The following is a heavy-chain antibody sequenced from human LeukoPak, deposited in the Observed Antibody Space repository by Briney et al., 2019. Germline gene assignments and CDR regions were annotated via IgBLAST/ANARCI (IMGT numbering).Heavy chain of an antibody. J-gene: IGHJ5*02. Sequence: ASVKVSCKASGYTFTGYYMHWVRQAPGQGLEWMGWINPNSGGTNYAQKFQGRVTMTRDTSISTAYMELSRLRSDDTAVCYCASALNYDFWSASWFDPWGQGTLVTVSS. CDR1: GYTFTGYY. V-gene: IGHV1-2*02. CDR3: ASALNYDFWSASWFDP. D-gene: IGHD3-3*01. CDR2: INPNSGGT.